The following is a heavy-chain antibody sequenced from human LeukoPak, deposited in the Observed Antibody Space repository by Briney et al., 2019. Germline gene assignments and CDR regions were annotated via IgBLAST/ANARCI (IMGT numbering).Heavy chain of an antibody. CDR3: ATSQLPRNFDY. D-gene: IGHD2-2*01. J-gene: IGHJ4*02. CDR2: ISAYNGNT. CDR1: GYTFTSYG. V-gene: IGHV1-18*01. Sequence: GASVKVSCKASGYTFTSYGISWVRQAPGQGLEWMGWISAYNGNTNYAQKFQGRVTMTEDTSTDTAYMELSSLRSEDTAVYYCATSQLPRNFDYWGQGTLVTVSS.